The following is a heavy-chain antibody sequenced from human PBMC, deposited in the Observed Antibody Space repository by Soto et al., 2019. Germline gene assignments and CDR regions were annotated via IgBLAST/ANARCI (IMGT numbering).Heavy chain of an antibody. J-gene: IGHJ4*02. Sequence: EVQLVESGGGVVQPGRSLRLSCAGSGFTLSDYYIDWVRQAPGKGLEWVGRSRDKGNSYSTDYAASVKGRFTISRDASKNSLYLQMKSLKTEDTALYYCTRSITGTTSFDYWGQGTLVTVSS. V-gene: IGHV3-72*01. CDR1: GFTLSDYY. CDR3: TRSITGTTSFDY. D-gene: IGHD1-7*01. CDR2: SRDKGNSYST.